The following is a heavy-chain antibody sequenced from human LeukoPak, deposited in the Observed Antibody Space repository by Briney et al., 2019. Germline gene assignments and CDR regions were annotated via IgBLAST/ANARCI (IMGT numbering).Heavy chain of an antibody. J-gene: IGHJ5*02. CDR3: AREMVVVPAAIDWFDP. D-gene: IGHD2-2*02. CDR2: INPNSGGT. CDR1: GYTFTGYY. Sequence: ASVKVSCKASGYTFTGYYMHWVRQAPGQGLEWMGWINPNSGGTNYAQKFQGRVTMTRDTSISTAYMELSRLRSDDTAVYYRAREMVVVPAAIDWFDPWGQGTLVTVSS. V-gene: IGHV1-2*02.